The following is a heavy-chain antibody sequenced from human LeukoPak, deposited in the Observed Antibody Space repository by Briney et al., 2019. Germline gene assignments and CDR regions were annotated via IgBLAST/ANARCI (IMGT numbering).Heavy chain of an antibody. D-gene: IGHD6-13*01. V-gene: IGHV3-30*18. Sequence: GGSLRLSCAASGFTFSSYGMHWVRQAPGKGLEWVAVISYDGSNKYYADSVKGRFTISRDNSKNTLYLQMNSLRAEDTAVYYCAKVGPAAGTGPFDYWGQGTLVTVSS. CDR3: AKVGPAAGTGPFDY. CDR2: ISYDGSNK. CDR1: GFTFSSYG. J-gene: IGHJ4*02.